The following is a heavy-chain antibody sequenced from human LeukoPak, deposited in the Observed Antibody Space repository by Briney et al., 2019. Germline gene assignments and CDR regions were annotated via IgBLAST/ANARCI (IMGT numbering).Heavy chain of an antibody. D-gene: IGHD6-19*01. CDR3: TRSAGFYSGWYHDY. J-gene: IGHJ4*02. CDR2: IRSKGYGGTT. V-gene: IGHV3-49*04. CDR1: GFGFTNAW. Sequence: PGGSLRISCAASGFGFTNAWMVWVRQAPGKGLEWAGFIRSKGYGGTTEYAASVKGRFTISRDDSESIAYLQMSSLKTEDTAVYYCTRSAGFYSGWYHDYWGQGTLVTVPS.